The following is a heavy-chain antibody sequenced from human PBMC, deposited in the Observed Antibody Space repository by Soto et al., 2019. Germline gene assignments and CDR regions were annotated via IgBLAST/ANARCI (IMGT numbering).Heavy chain of an antibody. CDR1: GFTFSGYS. D-gene: IGHD3-10*01. CDR2: ICSSSSCI. V-gene: IGHV3-21*01. CDR3: ARYGSGSYTSYGMDV. Sequence: EVQLVESGGGLVKPGGSLRLSCAASGFTFSGYSMNWVRQAPGKGLEWVASICSSSSCIYYADSVKGRFTISRDNAKTSRSLQMNSLRAEDTAVYYCARYGSGSYTSYGMDVWGQGTTVTVSS. J-gene: IGHJ6*02.